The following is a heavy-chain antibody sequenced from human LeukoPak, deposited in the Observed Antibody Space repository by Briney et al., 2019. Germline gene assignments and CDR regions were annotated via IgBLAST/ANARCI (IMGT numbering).Heavy chain of an antibody. D-gene: IGHD5-18*01. V-gene: IGHV3-48*03. J-gene: IGHJ4*02. Sequence: GGSLRLSCAASGFTFSSYEMNWVRQAPGKGLEWVSYISSSGRNIYYADSVKGRFTISRDNAKNSLYLQMNSLRAEDTAVYYCARDLVQLWSKDFWGQGTLVTVSS. CDR1: GFTFSSYE. CDR2: ISSSGRNI. CDR3: ARDLVQLWSKDF.